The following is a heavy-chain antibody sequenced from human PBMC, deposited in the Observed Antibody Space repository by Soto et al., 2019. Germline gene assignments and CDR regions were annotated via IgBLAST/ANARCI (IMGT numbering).Heavy chain of an antibody. D-gene: IGHD3-10*01. J-gene: IGHJ3*02. CDR1: GGSISSYY. CDR3: ARVWGGAFDI. Sequence: QVQLQESGPGLVKPSETLSLTCTVSGGSISSYYWSWIRQPPGKGLEWIGYIYYSGSTNYNPSLTSRVTISVDTSKHQFSLTLSSVTAADPAVYYCARVWGGAFDIWGQGTMVTVSS. V-gene: IGHV4-59*01. CDR2: IYYSGST.